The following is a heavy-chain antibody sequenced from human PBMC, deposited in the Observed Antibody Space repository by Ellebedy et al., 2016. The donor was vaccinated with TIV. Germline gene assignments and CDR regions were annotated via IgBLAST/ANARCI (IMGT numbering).Heavy chain of an antibody. CDR3: ARRLHYGDWYFDL. V-gene: IGHV4-39*07. D-gene: IGHD4-17*01. J-gene: IGHJ2*01. CDR1: GGSISNSDYY. CDR2: IYYSGSA. Sequence: ESLKISCTVSGGSISNSDYYWNWIRQPPGKGLEWIGSIYYSGSAYYNPSLKSRVTMSVDTSKNQFSLKLSSVTAADTAVYYCARRLHYGDWYFDLWGRGTLVTVSS.